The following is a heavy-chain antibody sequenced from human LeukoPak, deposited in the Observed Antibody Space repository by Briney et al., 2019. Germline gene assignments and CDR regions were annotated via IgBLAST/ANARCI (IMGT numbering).Heavy chain of an antibody. V-gene: IGHV4-31*03. J-gene: IGHJ6*02. CDR3: ARVNERVDYYGMDV. CDR2: IYYSGST. CDR1: GGSISSGGYY. D-gene: IGHD1-1*01. Sequence: PSETLSLTCTVSGGSISSGGYYWSWIRQHPGKGLEWIGNIYYSGSTYYNPSLKSRVTISVDTSKNQFSLKLSSVTAADTAVYYCARVNERVDYYGMDVWGQGTTVTVSS.